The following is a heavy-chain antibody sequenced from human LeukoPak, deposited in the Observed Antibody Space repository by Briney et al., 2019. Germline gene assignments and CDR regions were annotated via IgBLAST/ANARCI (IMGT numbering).Heavy chain of an antibody. Sequence: ASVKVSCKASGYTFTSYYMHWVRQAPGQGLEWMGIINPSGGSTIYAQKFQARVAMTRDMSTSTVYMELSSLTSEDTAVYYCARDRSTAAAGRSWYFDLWGRGTLVTVSS. CDR1: GYTFTSYY. V-gene: IGHV1-46*01. CDR3: ARDRSTAAAGRSWYFDL. J-gene: IGHJ2*01. CDR2: INPSGGST. D-gene: IGHD6-13*01.